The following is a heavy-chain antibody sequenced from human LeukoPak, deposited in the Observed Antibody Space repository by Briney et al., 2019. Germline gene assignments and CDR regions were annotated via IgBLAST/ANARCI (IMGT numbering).Heavy chain of an antibody. V-gene: IGHV4-59*01. J-gene: IGHJ6*03. CDR2: IYYSGST. Sequence: SETLSLTCTVSGGSIKNYYWTWIRQPPGKGLEWIGYIYYSGSTSSNPSLKSRVTISVDTSKNQFPLRLKYVTAADTAVYYCAGDVPRGTGYMDVWGKGTAVTVSS. CDR1: GGSIKNYY. D-gene: IGHD3-10*01. CDR3: AGDVPRGTGYMDV.